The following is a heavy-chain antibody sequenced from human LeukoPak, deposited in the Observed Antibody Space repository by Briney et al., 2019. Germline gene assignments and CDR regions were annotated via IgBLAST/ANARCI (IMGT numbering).Heavy chain of an antibody. CDR2: ISDDSNYI. J-gene: IGHJ4*02. CDR1: GFTFSDYS. CDR3: TRDLVGATSDF. V-gene: IGHV3-21*01. D-gene: IGHD1-26*01. Sequence: GGSLRLSCAASGFTFSDYSMNWVRQAPGKGLEWVSSISDDSNYIYYADSVKGRFTISRDNAKNTLYLQMNSLRAEDTAVYYCTRDLVGATSDFWGQGTLVTVSS.